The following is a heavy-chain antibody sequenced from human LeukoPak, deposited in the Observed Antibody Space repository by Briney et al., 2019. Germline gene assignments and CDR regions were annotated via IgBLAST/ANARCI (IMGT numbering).Heavy chain of an antibody. J-gene: IGHJ4*02. D-gene: IGHD1-26*01. V-gene: IGHV3-21*01. CDR2: ISRVSTYI. Sequence: GGSLRLSCSASGFTFTDYSMSWVRQAPGKGLEWVSIISRVSTYIYYADSVKGRFAISRDNAKNSVSLQMNSLRADDTGLYFCAGGPQYSGSYGDWGQGTLVTVSS. CDR3: AGGPQYSGSYGD. CDR1: GFTFTDYS.